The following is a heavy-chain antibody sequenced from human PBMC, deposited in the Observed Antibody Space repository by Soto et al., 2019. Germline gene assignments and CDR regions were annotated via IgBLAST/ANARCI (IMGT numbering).Heavy chain of an antibody. V-gene: IGHV4-39*01. CDR3: GSGPSTTWIDN. CDR2: IYSGGNT. J-gene: IGHJ4*02. D-gene: IGHD2-2*01. CDR1: GGSITSHHYY. Sequence: QLQVQESGPGQVKPSQTLSLTCTVSGGSITSHHYYWGWIRQPPGKGLEWIGSIYSGGNTYYNPSLRSRLTLFVDTAKNLISLKLNSVTAADSAIYYCGSGPSTTWIDNWGLGTQVSVSS.